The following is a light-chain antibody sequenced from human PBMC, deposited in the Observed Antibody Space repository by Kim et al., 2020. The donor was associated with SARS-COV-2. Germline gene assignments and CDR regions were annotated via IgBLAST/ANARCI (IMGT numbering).Light chain of an antibody. CDR3: QAWDSSTHVL. CDR1: KLGNKY. J-gene: IGLJ3*02. Sequence: SYELTQPPTVSVSPGQTASITCSGDKLGNKYASWYQLKPGQSPLLVIYQDTKRPSGIPERFSGSNSGNTATLTISGTQAMDEADYFCQAWDSSTHVLFGG. CDR2: QDT. V-gene: IGLV3-1*01.